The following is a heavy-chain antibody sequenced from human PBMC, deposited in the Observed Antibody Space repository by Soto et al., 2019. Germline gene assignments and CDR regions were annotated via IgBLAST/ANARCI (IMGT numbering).Heavy chain of an antibody. CDR3: ALALGPTTGLDY. CDR1: GSSTVSHYH. Sequence: HVPLQESGPGLVKPSQTLSLTCSVYGSSTVSHYHWTWIRPPPGTGLEWMGYIFNSGTTFYNPSLTSRLSISMDTSGNHFSLELRSVTAADTAVYDCALALGPTTGLDYWGQGTMVTVSS. D-gene: IGHD3-3*02. CDR2: IFNSGTT. J-gene: IGHJ4*02. V-gene: IGHV4-31*02.